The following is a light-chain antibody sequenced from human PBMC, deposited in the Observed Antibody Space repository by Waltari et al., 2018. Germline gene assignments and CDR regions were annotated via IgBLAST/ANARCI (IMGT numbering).Light chain of an antibody. Sequence: EIVLTQSPGTLSLSEGERATLSCMASQTLNNNYLAWYQQKPGQSPGLLIFAASKRATGVPDRFSGSGSGTDFTLTISRLEPEDFAMYYCQQYGSSPYSFGQGARVDFK. CDR3: QQYGSSPYS. CDR1: QTLNNNY. V-gene: IGKV3-20*01. J-gene: IGKJ2*01. CDR2: AAS.